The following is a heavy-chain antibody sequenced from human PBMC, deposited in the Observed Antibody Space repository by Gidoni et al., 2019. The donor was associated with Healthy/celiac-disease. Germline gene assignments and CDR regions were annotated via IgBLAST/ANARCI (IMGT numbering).Heavy chain of an antibody. CDR3: AKDLRYGDYTYYYYGMDV. CDR1: GSTFSRYG. J-gene: IGHJ6*02. Sequence: QVQLVEPGGGVVQPGRSLRLTCAASGSTFSRYGLHWVRQAPGKGLEWVAVISYDGSNKYYADAVKGRFTISRDNSKNTLYLQMNSLRAEDTAVYYCAKDLRYGDYTYYYYGMDVWGQGTTVTVSS. D-gene: IGHD4-17*01. V-gene: IGHV3-30*18. CDR2: ISYDGSNK.